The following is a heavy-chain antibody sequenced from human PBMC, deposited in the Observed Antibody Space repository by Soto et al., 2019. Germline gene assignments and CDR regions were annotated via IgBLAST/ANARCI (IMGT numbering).Heavy chain of an antibody. J-gene: IGHJ3*01. CDR2: IYPGDSDT. D-gene: IGHD6-6*01. CDR3: TNRKLATRPWGPAFDV. CDR1: GYTFTDYW. Sequence: GESLKISCKGSGYTFTDYWIGWVRQLPGKGLEWMGIIYPGDSDTRYSPSFQGHVTITVDKSTNSAYLQWNSLGAGDTAVYYCTNRKLATRPWGPAFDVWGQGTMVTVSS. V-gene: IGHV5-51*01.